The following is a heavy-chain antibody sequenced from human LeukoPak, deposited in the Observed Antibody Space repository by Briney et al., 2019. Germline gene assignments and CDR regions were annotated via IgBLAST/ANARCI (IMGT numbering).Heavy chain of an antibody. CDR1: GGSFSGYY. CDR3: ALSTYYYDSSGYPNYFDY. CDR2: INHSGST. V-gene: IGHV4-34*01. J-gene: IGHJ4*02. Sequence: SETLSLTCAVYGGSFSGYYWSWIRQPPGKGLEWIGEINHSGSTNYNPSLKSRVTISVDRSKNQFSLKLSSVTAADTAVYYCALSTYYYDSSGYPNYFDYWGQGTLVTVSS. D-gene: IGHD3-22*01.